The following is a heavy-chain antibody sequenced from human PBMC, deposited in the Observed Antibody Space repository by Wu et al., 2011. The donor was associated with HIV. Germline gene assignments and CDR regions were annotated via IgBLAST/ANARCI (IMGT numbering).Heavy chain of an antibody. CDR1: GGTFSSYA. CDR3: ARGAAHYFGPGSWSSYYFDY. CDR2: IIPIFGTA. Sequence: QVQLVQSGAEVKKPGSSVKVSCKASGGTFSSYAISWVRQAPGQGLEWMGRIIPIFGTANYAQKFRDRVTITSDEATNTAYMELNSLRFEDTALYFCARGAAHYFGPGSWSSYYFDYWGQGTLVTVSS. D-gene: IGHD2/OR15-2a*01. J-gene: IGHJ4*02. V-gene: IGHV1-69*15.